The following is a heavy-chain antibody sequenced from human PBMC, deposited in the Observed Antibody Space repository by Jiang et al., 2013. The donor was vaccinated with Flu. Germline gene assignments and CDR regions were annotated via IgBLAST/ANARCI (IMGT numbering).Heavy chain of an antibody. CDR3: AREGNRDCSGGSCYRVPDFDY. CDR1: GGSFSGYY. Sequence: LKPSETLSLTCAVYGGSFSGYYWSWIRQPPGKGLEWIGEINHSGSTNYNPSLKSRVTISVDTSKNQFSLKLSSVTAADTAVYYCAREGNRDCSGGSCYRVPDFDYWGQGTLVTVSS. V-gene: IGHV4-34*01. D-gene: IGHD2-15*01. CDR2: INHSGST. J-gene: IGHJ4*02.